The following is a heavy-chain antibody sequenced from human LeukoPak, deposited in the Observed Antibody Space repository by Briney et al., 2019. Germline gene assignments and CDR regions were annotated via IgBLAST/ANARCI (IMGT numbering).Heavy chain of an antibody. CDR2: INPNSGGT. D-gene: IGHD2-2*01. J-gene: IGHJ4*02. V-gene: IGHV1-2*02. Sequence: AASVKVSCKASGYTFTGYYMHWVRQAPGQGLEWMGWINPNSGGTNYAQKFQGRVTMTRDTSISTAYMELSRLRSDDTAVYYCARDRVVVPAAFDYWGQGTLVTVSS. CDR3: ARDRVVVPAAFDY. CDR1: GYTFTGYY.